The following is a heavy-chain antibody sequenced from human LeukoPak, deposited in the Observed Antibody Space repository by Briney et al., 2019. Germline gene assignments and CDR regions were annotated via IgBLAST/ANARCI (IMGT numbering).Heavy chain of an antibody. CDR3: ANDKTFHMDV. V-gene: IGHV3-7*02. Sequence: GGSLRLSCAASGFTFDTYWMTWVRQAPGKGLEWVASIKQDGSEKYYVDSVKGRFTISRDNAKSSLYLQMNSLRAEDTAVYYCANDKTFHMDVWGQGTTVTVSS. D-gene: IGHD2/OR15-2a*01. CDR1: GFTFDTYW. J-gene: IGHJ6*02. CDR2: IKQDGSEK.